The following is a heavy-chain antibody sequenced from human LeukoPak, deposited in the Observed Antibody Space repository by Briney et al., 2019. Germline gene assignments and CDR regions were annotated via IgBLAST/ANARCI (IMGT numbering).Heavy chain of an antibody. D-gene: IGHD1-7*01. V-gene: IGHV4-39*01. CDR2: IYYSGST. CDR3: ARHSGTTGYYYYYGMDV. Sequence: SETLSLTCTVSGGSISSSGYYWGWIRQPPGKGLEWIGSIYYSGSTYYNPSLKSRVTISVDTSKNQFSLKLSSVTAADTAVYYCARHSGTTGYYYYYGMDVWGQGTTVTVSS. CDR1: GGSISSSGYY. J-gene: IGHJ6*02.